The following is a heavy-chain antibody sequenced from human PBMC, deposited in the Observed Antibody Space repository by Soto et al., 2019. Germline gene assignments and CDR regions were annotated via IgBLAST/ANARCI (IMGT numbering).Heavy chain of an antibody. V-gene: IGHV4-30-4*01. D-gene: IGHD1-1*01. CDR2: IYYSGST. J-gene: IGHJ6*02. CDR3: ARGHRIGTTGFYYYYGMDV. Sequence: PSETLSLTCTVSGGSISSGDYYWSWIRRPPGKGLEWIGYIYYSGSTYYNPSLKSRVTISVDTSKNQFSLKLSSVTAADTAVYYCARGHRIGTTGFYYYYGMDVWGQGTTVTISS. CDR1: GGSISSGDYY.